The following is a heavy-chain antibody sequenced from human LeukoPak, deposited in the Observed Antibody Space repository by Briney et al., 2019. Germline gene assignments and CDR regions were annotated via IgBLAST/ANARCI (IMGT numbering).Heavy chain of an antibody. CDR3: ARAEDGYTQNAFDI. V-gene: IGHV5-51*01. CDR2: IYPGDSDT. D-gene: IGHD5-24*01. CDR1: GYNFTTYW. J-gene: IGHJ3*02. Sequence: RGESLKISCEGSGYNFTTYWIAWVRQMPGKGLEWMGIIYPGDSDTRYSPSFQGQVTISADKSISTAYLQWSSLKASDTAIYYCARAEDGYTQNAFDIWGQGTMVTVSS.